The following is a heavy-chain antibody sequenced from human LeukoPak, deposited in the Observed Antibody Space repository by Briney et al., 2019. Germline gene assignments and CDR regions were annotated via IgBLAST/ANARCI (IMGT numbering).Heavy chain of an antibody. J-gene: IGHJ4*02. CDR1: GYTFTSYA. Sequence: ASVKVSCKASGYTFTSYAMHWVRQAPGQRLEWMGWINTGNGNTKYSPKFQGRVTITRDTSAITAYMELSSLRSEDTAIYYCARDIGNGYSGYGVYWGQGTLVTVSS. V-gene: IGHV1-3*04. CDR3: ARDIGNGYSGYGVY. CDR2: INTGNGNT. D-gene: IGHD5-12*01.